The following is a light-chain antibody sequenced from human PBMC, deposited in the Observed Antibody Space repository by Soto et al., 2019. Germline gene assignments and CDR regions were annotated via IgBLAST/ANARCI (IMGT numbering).Light chain of an antibody. CDR2: EVS. J-gene: IGLJ2*01. Sequence: QSALTQPASVSGSPGQSITISCTGTNNLVSWYQQHPGKAPKLMIYEVSNRPSGVSHRFSGSKSGNTASLTISGLQAEDEADYYCSSYTSSSSLVFGGGTKLTVL. CDR3: SSYTSSSSLV. V-gene: IGLV2-14*01. CDR1: NNL.